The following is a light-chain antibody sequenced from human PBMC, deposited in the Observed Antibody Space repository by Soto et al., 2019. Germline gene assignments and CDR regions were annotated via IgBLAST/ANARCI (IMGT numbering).Light chain of an antibody. CDR3: KQRSNSIN. CDR2: DAS. CDR1: QSVSSY. Sequence: EIVFTHSPATLSLSPVERATLSFRASQSVSSYLAWYQQKPGQAPRLLIYDASNRATGIPARFSGSGSGTDFTLTISSLEPEDFAVYYCKQRSNSINFGQGKRREIK. V-gene: IGKV3-11*01. J-gene: IGKJ5*01.